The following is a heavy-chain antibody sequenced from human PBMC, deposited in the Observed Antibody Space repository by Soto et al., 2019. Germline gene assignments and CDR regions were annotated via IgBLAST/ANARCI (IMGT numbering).Heavy chain of an antibody. CDR3: AKGETYYDFWSGYMDV. D-gene: IGHD3-3*01. Sequence: SLRLSCAASGFTFSSYGMHWVRQAPGKGLEWVAVISYDGSNKYYADSVKGRFTISRDNSKNTLYLQMNSLRAEDTAVYYCAKGETYYDFWSGYMDVWGQGTTVTVSS. V-gene: IGHV3-30*18. CDR2: ISYDGSNK. J-gene: IGHJ6*02. CDR1: GFTFSSYG.